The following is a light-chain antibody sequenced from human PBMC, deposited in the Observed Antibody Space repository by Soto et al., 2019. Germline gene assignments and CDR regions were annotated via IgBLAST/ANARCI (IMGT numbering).Light chain of an antibody. CDR2: EVS. CDR1: SSDIGGYNY. Sequence: SVLTQPPGVSGSPGQSVTISCTGTSSDIGGYNYVSWYQQHPGKAPKLMIYEVSNRTSGVSYRFSSSKSGNTASLTIAGLQDEDEAYYYCSSYTSSSPLFGTGTKVTVL. V-gene: IGLV2-14*01. CDR3: SSYTSSSPL. J-gene: IGLJ1*01.